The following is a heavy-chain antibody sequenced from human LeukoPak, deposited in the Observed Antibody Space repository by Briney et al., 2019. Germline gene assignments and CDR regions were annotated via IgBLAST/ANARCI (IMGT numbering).Heavy chain of an antibody. J-gene: IGHJ6*02. CDR2: ISSSGSTI. V-gene: IGHV3-11*01. CDR1: GFTFSDYY. CDR3: SRGPIQLWMHNGMDV. D-gene: IGHD5-24*01. Sequence: GGSLRLSCAASGFTFSDYYMSWIRQAPGKGLEWVSYISSSGSTIYYADSVKGRFTISRDNAKNSLYLQMNSLRAEDTAVYYCSRGPIQLWMHNGMDVWGQGTTVTVSS.